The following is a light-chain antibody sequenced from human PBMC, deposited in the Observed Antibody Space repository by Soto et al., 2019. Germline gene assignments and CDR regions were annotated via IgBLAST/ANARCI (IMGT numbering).Light chain of an antibody. CDR2: SNN. CDR3: AAWDDSLSGHVV. CDR1: SSNIGSNY. Sequence: QSGLTQPPSASGTPGQRVTISCSGSSSNIGSNYVYWYQQLPGTAPKLLIYSNNQRPSGVPDRFSGSKSGTSASLAISGLRSEDEADYYCAAWDDSLSGHVVFGGGTKLTVL. V-gene: IGLV1-47*02. J-gene: IGLJ2*01.